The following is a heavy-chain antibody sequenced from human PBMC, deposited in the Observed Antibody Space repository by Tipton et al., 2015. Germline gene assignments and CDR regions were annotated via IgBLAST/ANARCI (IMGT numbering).Heavy chain of an antibody. Sequence: VQLVQSGAVVKKPGESLKISCKGSEDIFRSYWIGWVRQMPGKGLEWMGIIYPDDSDTRYSPSFQGQVTISADKSITTAYLQWSSLKASDTAMYYCARRDYYDSPMPDYWGQGTLITVSS. CDR3: ARRDYYDSPMPDY. V-gene: IGHV5-51*01. D-gene: IGHD3-22*01. J-gene: IGHJ4*02. CDR1: EDIFRSYW. CDR2: IYPDDSDT.